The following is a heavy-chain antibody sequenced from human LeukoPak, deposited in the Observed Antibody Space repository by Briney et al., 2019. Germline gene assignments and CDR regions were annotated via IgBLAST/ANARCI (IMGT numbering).Heavy chain of an antibody. D-gene: IGHD2-2*01. CDR2: ISSSSSYT. V-gene: IGHV3-11*06. Sequence: GGSLRLSCAASGFTFSDYYMSWIRHAPGKGLEWVSYISSSSSYTNYADSVKGRFTISRDNAKNSLYLQMNSLRAEDTAVYYCARDCSSTSCSDDAFDIWGQGTMVTVSS. CDR1: GFTFSDYY. J-gene: IGHJ3*02. CDR3: ARDCSSTSCSDDAFDI.